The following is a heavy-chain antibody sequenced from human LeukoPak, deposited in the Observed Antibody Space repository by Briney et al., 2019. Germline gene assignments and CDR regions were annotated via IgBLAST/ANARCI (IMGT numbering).Heavy chain of an antibody. J-gene: IGHJ4*02. CDR3: STLTSRGLSDS. Sequence: GGSLRLSCAASGFTFTNAWMNWVRQAPGKGLEWVGRIKSKADGETIDYAAPVKGRFTFSRDDSKNVLYLQMNSLKSEDTAVYYCSTLTSRGLSDSWGQGTLVTVSS. CDR2: IKSKADGETI. D-gene: IGHD1-20*01. CDR1: GFTFTNAW. V-gene: IGHV3-15*07.